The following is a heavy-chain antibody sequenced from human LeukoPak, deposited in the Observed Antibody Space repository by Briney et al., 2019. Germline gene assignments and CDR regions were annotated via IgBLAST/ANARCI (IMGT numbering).Heavy chain of an antibody. CDR3: AREELGGVPAATGY. CDR2: ISYDGSNK. D-gene: IGHD2-2*01. J-gene: IGHJ4*02. V-gene: IGHV3-30*04. CDR1: GFTFSSYA. Sequence: PGGSLRLSCAASGFTFSSYAMHWVRQAPGKGLEWVAVISYDGSNKYYADSVKGRFTISRDNSKNTLYLQMSSLRAEDTAVYYCAREELGGVPAATGYRGQGTLVTVSS.